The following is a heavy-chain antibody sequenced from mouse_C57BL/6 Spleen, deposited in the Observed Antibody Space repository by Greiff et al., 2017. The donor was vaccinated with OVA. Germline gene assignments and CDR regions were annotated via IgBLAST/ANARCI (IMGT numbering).Heavy chain of an antibody. CDR1: GYSITSGYY. V-gene: IGHV3-6*01. Sequence: DVKLQESGPGLVKPSQSLSLTCSVTGYSITSGYYWNWIRQFPGNKLEWMGYISYDGSNNSNPSLKNRISITRDTSKNQFFLKLNSVTTEDTATYYCAIGYSYAMDYWGQGTSVTVSS. CDR3: AIGYSYAMDY. CDR2: ISYDGSN. D-gene: IGHD2-3*01. J-gene: IGHJ4*01.